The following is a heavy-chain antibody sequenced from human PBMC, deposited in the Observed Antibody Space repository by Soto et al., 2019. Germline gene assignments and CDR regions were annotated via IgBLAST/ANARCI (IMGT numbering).Heavy chain of an antibody. Sequence: QVQLVESGGGVVQPGRSLRLSCAASGFTFSSYGMLWVRQAPGKGLEWVAVIWFDGSNKFYADSVKGRFTISRDNSKNTVSLQMNSLGDEDSAAYYCATTGPYWGQGTLVTVSS. J-gene: IGHJ4*02. CDR3: ATTGPY. CDR2: IWFDGSNK. CDR1: GFTFSSYG. V-gene: IGHV3-33*01.